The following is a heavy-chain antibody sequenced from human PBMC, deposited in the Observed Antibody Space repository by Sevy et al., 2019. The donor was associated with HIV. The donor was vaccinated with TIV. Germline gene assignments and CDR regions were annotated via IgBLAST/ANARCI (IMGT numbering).Heavy chain of an antibody. CDR2: INPNSGGT. Sequence: ASVKVSCKASGYTFTGYYMHWVRQAPGQGLEWMGWINPNSGGTNYAQKFQGRVTMTRDTSISTAYMELSRLRSDDTAVDYCARDPLRITMIVVVITSESWFDPWGQGTLVTVSS. V-gene: IGHV1-2*02. D-gene: IGHD3-22*01. CDR1: GYTFTGYY. J-gene: IGHJ5*02. CDR3: ARDPLRITMIVVVITSESWFDP.